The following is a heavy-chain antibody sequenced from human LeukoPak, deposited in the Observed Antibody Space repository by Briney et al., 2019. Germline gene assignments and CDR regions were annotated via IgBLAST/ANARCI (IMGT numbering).Heavy chain of an antibody. CDR3: ARVSGWDSGSYHLDY. D-gene: IGHD1-26*01. V-gene: IGHV4-34*01. CDR1: GGSFSGYY. J-gene: IGHJ4*02. Sequence: SETLSLTCAVYGGSFSGYYWSWIRQPPGKGLEWIGEINHSGSTNYNPSLKSRVTISVDTSKNQFSLKLSSVTAADTAAYYCARVSGWDSGSYHLDYWGQGTLVTVSS. CDR2: INHSGST.